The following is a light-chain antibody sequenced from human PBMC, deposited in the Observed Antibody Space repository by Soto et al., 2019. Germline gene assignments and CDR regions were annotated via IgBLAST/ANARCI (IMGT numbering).Light chain of an antibody. CDR3: QQYNSWPPLT. V-gene: IGKV1-6*01. CDR1: QGISNE. J-gene: IGKJ4*01. CDR2: GAS. Sequence: IQMTQSPSSLSASVGDRVTITCRASQGISNELGWYQQRPGKAPKVLIYGASNLQSGVPSRFSGSASGTDFTLTISSLQPEDFATYYRQQYNSWPPLTFGGVTTVEI.